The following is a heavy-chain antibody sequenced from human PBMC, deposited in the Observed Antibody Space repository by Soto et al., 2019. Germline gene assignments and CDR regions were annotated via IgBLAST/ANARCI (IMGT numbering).Heavy chain of an antibody. J-gene: IGHJ6*02. V-gene: IGHV4-31*03. CDR2: NYYSGIT. CDR3: ARGSSIAGLYYGMDV. Sequence: QVQLQESGPGLVKPSQTLSLTCTVSGGSISSGGYYWTWIRQHPGKGLEWIGYNYYSGITYYNPSPQGRITISTNTSKKQVSPKASLGHGADTAVYYCARGSSIAGLYYGMDVWGQGTTVTVSS. CDR1: GGSISSGGYY. D-gene: IGHD6-6*01.